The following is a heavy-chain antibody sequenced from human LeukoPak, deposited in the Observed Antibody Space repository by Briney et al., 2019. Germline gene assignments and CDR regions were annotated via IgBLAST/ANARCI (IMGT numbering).Heavy chain of an antibody. V-gene: IGHV1-69*13. Sequence: SVKVSCKAAGGTISNYVISWVRQAPGQGLEWVGGIIPIFTTASYAQKFQGRVTITADESTSTAYMELSSLRSEDTAVYYCARGPQVGAFDLWGQGTMVTVSS. D-gene: IGHD1-26*01. CDR2: IIPIFTTA. CDR1: GGTISNYV. CDR3: ARGPQVGAFDL. J-gene: IGHJ3*01.